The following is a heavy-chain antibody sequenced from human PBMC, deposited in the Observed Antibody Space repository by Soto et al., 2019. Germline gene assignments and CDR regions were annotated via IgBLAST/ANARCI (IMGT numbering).Heavy chain of an antibody. V-gene: IGHV3-9*01. D-gene: IGHD3-10*01. Sequence: GGSLRLSCAASGFTFDDYAMHWVRQAPGKGLEWVSGISWNSGSIGYADSVKGRFTISRDNAKNSLYLQMNSLRAEDTALYYCAKDTSIRGRLAYFFQHWGQGTLVTVSS. CDR2: ISWNSGSI. CDR3: AKDTSIRGRLAYFFQH. J-gene: IGHJ1*01. CDR1: GFTFDDYA.